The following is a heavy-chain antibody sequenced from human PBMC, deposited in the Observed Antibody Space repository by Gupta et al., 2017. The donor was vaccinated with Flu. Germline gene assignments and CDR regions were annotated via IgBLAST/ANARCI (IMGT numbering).Heavy chain of an antibody. CDR2: IYSGGSK. CDR3: ARDLGAIWGMDV. J-gene: IGHJ6*02. Sequence: EVQLVETGGGLIQPGGSLRLSCAASGFTVSSNYMSWVRQATGKGLEWVSVIYSGGSKYYADSVKGRFTISRDNSKNTLYLQMNSLRAEDTAVYYCARDLGAIWGMDVWGQGTTVTVSS. V-gene: IGHV3-53*02. CDR1: GFTVSSNY. D-gene: IGHD3-10*01.